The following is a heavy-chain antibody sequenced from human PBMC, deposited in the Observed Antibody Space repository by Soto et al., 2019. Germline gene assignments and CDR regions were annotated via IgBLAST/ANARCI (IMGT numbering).Heavy chain of an antibody. Sequence: QVQLVQSGAEVRKPGASVKVSCKASGYTFTGYYIHWVRQAPGQGLEWMGWINPNSGGTNYEQKFRGRVTMTRDTSISTAYMELSRLRSDDTAVYYCARDYDPGEQLVAWDFDYWGQGTLVTVSS. D-gene: IGHD6-6*01. CDR2: INPNSGGT. CDR1: GYTFTGYY. CDR3: ARDYDPGEQLVAWDFDY. V-gene: IGHV1-2*02. J-gene: IGHJ4*02.